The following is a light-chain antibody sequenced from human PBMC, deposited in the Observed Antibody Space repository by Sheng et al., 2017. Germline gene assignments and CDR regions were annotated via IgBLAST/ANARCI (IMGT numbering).Light chain of an antibody. CDR2: GAS. V-gene: IGKV3-15*01. CDR1: QSVSSN. CDR3: QQRSSWPMA. J-gene: IGKJ4*01. Sequence: EIVMTQSPATLSVSPGERATLSCRASQSVSSNVAWYQQKPGLAPRLLIYGASSRATGFPARLSGSGSGTEFTLTISSLQSEDFAVYYCQQRSSWPMAFGGGTKVEIK.